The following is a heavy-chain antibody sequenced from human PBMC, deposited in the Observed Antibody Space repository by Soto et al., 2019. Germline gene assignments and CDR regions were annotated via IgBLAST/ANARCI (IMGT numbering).Heavy chain of an antibody. CDR1: GGTFSSYT. CDR2: IIPILGIA. J-gene: IGHJ3*02. V-gene: IGHV1-69*02. Sequence: SVKVSCKASGGTFSSYTISWVRQALGQGLEWMGRIIPILGIANYAQKFQGRVTMTRDTSTSTVYMELSSLRSEDTAVYYCARVSGYDYVNAFDIWGQGTMVTVSS. D-gene: IGHD5-12*01. CDR3: ARVSGYDYVNAFDI.